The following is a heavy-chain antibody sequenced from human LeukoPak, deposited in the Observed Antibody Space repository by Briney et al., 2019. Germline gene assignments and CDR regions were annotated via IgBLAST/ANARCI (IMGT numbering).Heavy chain of an antibody. Sequence: QPGGSLRLSCAASGFTFDDYGMSWVRQAPGKGLEWVSGINWNGGSTGYADSVKGRFTISRDNAKNSPYLQMNSLRAEDTAVYYCARDLNAAAGTPGGVYWGQGTLVTVSS. CDR2: INWNGGST. V-gene: IGHV3-20*04. D-gene: IGHD6-13*01. J-gene: IGHJ4*02. CDR1: GFTFDDYG. CDR3: ARDLNAAAGTPGGVY.